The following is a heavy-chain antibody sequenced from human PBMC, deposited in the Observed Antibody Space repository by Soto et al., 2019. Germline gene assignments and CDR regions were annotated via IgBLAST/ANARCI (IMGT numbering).Heavy chain of an antibody. J-gene: IGHJ6*02. Sequence: ASVKVSCKASGYTFTSYYMHWVRQAPGQGLEWMGIINPSGGSTSYAQKFQGRVTMTRDTSTSTVYMELSSLRSEDTAVYYCARGPGPVLRYFDWLLLGGMDVWGQGTTVTVSS. D-gene: IGHD3-9*01. CDR1: GYTFTSYY. CDR3: ARGPGPVLRYFDWLLLGGMDV. CDR2: INPSGGST. V-gene: IGHV1-46*01.